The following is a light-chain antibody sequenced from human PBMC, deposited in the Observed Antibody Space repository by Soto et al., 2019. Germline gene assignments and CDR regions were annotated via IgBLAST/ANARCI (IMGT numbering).Light chain of an antibody. CDR3: QQYFTTPFT. CDR2: WAT. CDR1: QTLLFNTNNKNY. Sequence: DIVMTQSPDSLAVSLGERATINCKSSQTLLFNTNNKNYLAWYQQKPGQPPKLLIYWATARESGVPDRFSGSGSGTDFTLTISSLRSEDAALYYCQQYFTTPFTFGPGTKVEIK. J-gene: IGKJ3*01. V-gene: IGKV4-1*01.